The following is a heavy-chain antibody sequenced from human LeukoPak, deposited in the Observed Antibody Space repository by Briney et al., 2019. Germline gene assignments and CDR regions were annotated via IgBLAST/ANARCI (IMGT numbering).Heavy chain of an antibody. Sequence: SGTLSLTCTVSGGSISSSSYYWGWIRQPPGKGLEWIGSIYYSGSTYHNPSLKSRVTISVDTSKNQFSLKLSSVAAADTAVYYCASYIRGYSYGYPYFDYWGQGTLVTVSS. J-gene: IGHJ4*02. D-gene: IGHD5-18*01. CDR3: ASYIRGYSYGYPYFDY. V-gene: IGHV4-39*01. CDR1: GGSISSSSYY. CDR2: IYYSGST.